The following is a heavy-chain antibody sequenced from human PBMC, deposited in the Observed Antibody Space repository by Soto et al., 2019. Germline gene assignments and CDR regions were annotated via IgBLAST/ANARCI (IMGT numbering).Heavy chain of an antibody. Sequence: PSETLSLTCTFSCGSTISDNYWSWIRQPPGKGLEWIGHIYYSGNTDYNPSLKSRLAISIDTSKNQFSLKLSSVTAAVTAVYFCAREGGESSDGLYYFDSWGQGSLVTVPQ. J-gene: IGHJ4*02. V-gene: IGHV4-30-4*01. CDR1: CGSTISDNY. CDR2: IYYSGNT. CDR3: AREGGESSDGLYYFDS. D-gene: IGHD3-16*01.